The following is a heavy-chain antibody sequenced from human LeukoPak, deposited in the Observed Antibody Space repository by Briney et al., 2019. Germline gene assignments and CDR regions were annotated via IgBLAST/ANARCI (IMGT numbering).Heavy chain of an antibody. J-gene: IGHJ6*03. Sequence: GKSLRLSCAASGFTFSNYAMHWVRQAPGKGLEWVSLISSGGTYEYYADSVKGRFTISRDNSKNTLYLQLNSLRAEDTAVYYCARDKDTGYYYMDVWGKGTTVTVSS. CDR3: ARDKDTGYYYMDV. D-gene: IGHD3-10*01. CDR2: ISSGGTYE. CDR1: GFTFSNYA. V-gene: IGHV3-30*01.